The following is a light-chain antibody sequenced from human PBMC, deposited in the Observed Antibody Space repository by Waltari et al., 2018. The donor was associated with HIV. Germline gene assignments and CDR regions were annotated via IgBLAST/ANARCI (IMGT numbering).Light chain of an antibody. CDR2: DAS. Sequence: EIVMTQSPATLSVSPGERATLSCRASQSVSSNLAWYQQKPGLAPRLLIYDASRRATGIPDRFSGSGSGTDFTLTISRLEPEDFAVYSCQQYGSSSVTFGQGTKLEIK. J-gene: IGKJ2*01. CDR1: QSVSSN. V-gene: IGKV3D-20*01. CDR3: QQYGSSSVT.